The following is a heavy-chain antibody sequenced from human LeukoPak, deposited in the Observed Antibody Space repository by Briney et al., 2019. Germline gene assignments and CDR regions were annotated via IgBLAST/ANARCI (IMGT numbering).Heavy chain of an antibody. D-gene: IGHD2-15*01. Sequence: SETLSLTCTVSGGSISSGSYYWSWTRQPAGKGLEWIGRIYTSGSTNYNPSLKSRVTISVDTSKNQFSLKLSSVTAADTAVYYCARSRIVVVVAATGWVYFQHWGQGTLVTVSS. CDR2: IYTSGST. V-gene: IGHV4-61*02. CDR3: ARSRIVVVVAATGWVYFQH. CDR1: GGSISSGSYY. J-gene: IGHJ1*01.